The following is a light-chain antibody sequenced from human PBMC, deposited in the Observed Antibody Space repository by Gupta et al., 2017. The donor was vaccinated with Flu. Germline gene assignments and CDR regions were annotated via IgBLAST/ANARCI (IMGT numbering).Light chain of an antibody. V-gene: IGKV2-30*01. J-gene: IGKJ1*01. CDR3: MQGKRWPWT. Sequence: DVVLTQSPLSLPVSLGQPASISCRSSQSLLYSYGNTYLNWFQQKPGQSPRRLIYKVSTRESGVPDRFSGSGSGTDFTLKISRVEAEDVGVYYCMQGKRWPWTFGQGTKVEIK. CDR2: KVS. CDR1: QSLLYSYGNTY.